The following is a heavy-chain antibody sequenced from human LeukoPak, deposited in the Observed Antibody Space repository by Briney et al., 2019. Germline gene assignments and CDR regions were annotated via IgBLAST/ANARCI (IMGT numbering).Heavy chain of an antibody. V-gene: IGHV3-74*01. Sequence: PGGSLRLSCAASGFTFSSYWMNWVRQAPGKGLVWVSRINSDGSSTSYADSVKGRFTIARDNAKHTLHLQMNSLRAEDTAVYYCARDITVAGPYYYYYYYGMDVWGQGTTVTVSS. CDR3: ARDITVAGPYYYYYYYGMDV. J-gene: IGHJ6*02. D-gene: IGHD6-19*01. CDR2: INSDGSST. CDR1: GFTFSSYW.